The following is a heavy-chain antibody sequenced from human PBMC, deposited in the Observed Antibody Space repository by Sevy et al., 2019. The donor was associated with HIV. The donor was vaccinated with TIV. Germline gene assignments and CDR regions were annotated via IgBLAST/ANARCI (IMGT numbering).Heavy chain of an antibody. J-gene: IGHJ6*02. CDR1: GDTFSSYS. V-gene: IGHV1-69*13. CDR2: IIPVFDLV. Sequence: ASVKVSCKASGDTFSSYSISWVRQAPGQGLEWMGGIIPVFDLVKYAQNFQGRVTIIADESTSTVYMELSSLRSDDTAVYYCARGLYSEFWSGSINFYYGFDIRGQGTTVTVSS. CDR3: ARGLYSEFWSGSINFYYGFDI. D-gene: IGHD3-3*01.